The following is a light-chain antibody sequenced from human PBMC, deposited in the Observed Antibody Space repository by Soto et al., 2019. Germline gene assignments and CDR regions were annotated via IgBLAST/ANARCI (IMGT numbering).Light chain of an antibody. V-gene: IGKV1-5*03. Sequence: DIQMTQSPSTLSASVGDRVTITCRASQSISTWLAWYQQEPGKAPTLLIHKASSLQSGVPSRFSGSGSGTDFTLTISSLHPDDFATYYCQQYNSYSPTFGQGTRVEIK. CDR2: KAS. CDR1: QSISTW. J-gene: IGKJ1*01. CDR3: QQYNSYSPT.